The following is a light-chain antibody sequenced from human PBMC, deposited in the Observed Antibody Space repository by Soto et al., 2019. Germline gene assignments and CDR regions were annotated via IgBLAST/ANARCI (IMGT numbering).Light chain of an antibody. J-gene: IGKJ1*01. V-gene: IGKV3-20*01. CDR1: QSVSSSY. CDR3: QQYGSSPWT. Sequence: EIVLTQSPGTLSLSPGERATLSCRASQSVSSSYLAWYQQKPGQAPRPLIYGASSRAIGIPDRFSGSGSGTDVTLTISRLEPEDFAVYYCQQYGSSPWTFGQGTKVGIK. CDR2: GAS.